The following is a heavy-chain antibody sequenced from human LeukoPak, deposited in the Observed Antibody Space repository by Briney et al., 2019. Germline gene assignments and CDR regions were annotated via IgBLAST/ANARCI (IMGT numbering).Heavy chain of an antibody. CDR3: VKDSRSYDFWSGSFDY. V-gene: IGHV3-43*01. CDR2: ISWDGGGT. CDR1: GFTFNDYS. J-gene: IGHJ4*02. D-gene: IGHD3-3*01. Sequence: GRSLRLSCVASGFTFNDYSMHWVRQPPGKGLEWVSLISWDGGGTYYADSVKGRFIISRDNSKNSLYLQMNSLRTEDTALYYCVKDSRSYDFWSGSFDYWGQGTLVTVSS.